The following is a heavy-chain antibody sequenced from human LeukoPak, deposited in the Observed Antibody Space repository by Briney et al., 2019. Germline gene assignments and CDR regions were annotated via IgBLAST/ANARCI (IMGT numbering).Heavy chain of an antibody. CDR2: ITSSGNYK. CDR3: ARVDHTEAFET. Sequence: GGSLRLSCAASGFTFSTYTMNWVRQAPRKGLEWVSSITSSGNYKYYGDPVKGRFTISRDNAKNSLYLEMNSLRVEDTAVYYCARVDHTEAFETWGQGTVVTVS. V-gene: IGHV3-21*01. D-gene: IGHD1-14*01. CDR1: GFTFSTYT. J-gene: IGHJ3*02.